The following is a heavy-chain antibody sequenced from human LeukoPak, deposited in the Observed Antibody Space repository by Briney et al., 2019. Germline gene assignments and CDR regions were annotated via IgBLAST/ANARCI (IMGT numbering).Heavy chain of an antibody. Sequence: PSETLSLTCTVSGGSISSSSYYWGWIRQPPGKGLEWIGYIYYSGSTYYNPSLKSRVTISVDTSKNQFSLKLSSVTAADTAVYYCARETDTAMAGALDYWGQGTLVTVSS. CDR3: ARETDTAMAGALDY. CDR1: GGSISSSSYY. CDR2: IYYSGST. V-gene: IGHV4-30-4*08. D-gene: IGHD5-18*01. J-gene: IGHJ4*02.